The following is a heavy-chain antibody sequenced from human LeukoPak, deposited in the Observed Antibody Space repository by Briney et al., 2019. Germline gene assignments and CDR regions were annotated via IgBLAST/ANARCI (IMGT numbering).Heavy chain of an antibody. V-gene: IGHV4-39*01. Sequence: SETLSLTCTVSGGSISSSSYYWGWIRQPPGKGLEWIGSIYYSGSTYYNPSLKSRVTISVDTSKNQFSLKLSSVTAADTAVYYCARLFTGSSWSQERKNYYYYYMDVWGKGTTVTISS. CDR3: ARLFTGSSWSQERKNYYYYYMDV. CDR1: GGSISSSSYY. CDR2: IYYSGST. J-gene: IGHJ6*03. D-gene: IGHD6-13*01.